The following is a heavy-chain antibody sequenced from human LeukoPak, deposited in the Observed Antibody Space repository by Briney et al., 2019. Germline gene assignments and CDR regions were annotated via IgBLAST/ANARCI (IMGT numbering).Heavy chain of an antibody. CDR1: GYTFSGNY. D-gene: IGHD2-2*01. V-gene: IGHV1-2*04. CDR3: ASLSCTTTWHFVS. Sequence: GSSVKVSCEASGYTFSGNYIHWVRQAPGQGLEGMGWINPNSDGTVYEQKFQGWVTMTRDTSIRTFYVALSRLKSDDSAVYYRASLSCTTTWHFVSWGAGNLVTVSS. J-gene: IGHJ4*02. CDR2: INPNSDGT.